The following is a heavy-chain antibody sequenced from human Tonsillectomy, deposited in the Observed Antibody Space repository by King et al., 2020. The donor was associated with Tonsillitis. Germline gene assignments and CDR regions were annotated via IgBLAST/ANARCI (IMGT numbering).Heavy chain of an antibody. CDR2: IIPIVGAT. V-gene: IGHV1-69*01. J-gene: IGHJ6*02. CDR3: ARRGIINYGMDV. D-gene: IGHD2-15*01. Sequence: QLVQSGAEVKKPGASLKVSCKAAGGNFNNYGIIWVRQAPGQGLEWMGGIIPIVGATNYSQKFQGRVTITADESTRTAYMEPSSLRSDDTAVYYCARRGIINYGMDVWGQGTTVIVSS. CDR1: GGNFNNYG.